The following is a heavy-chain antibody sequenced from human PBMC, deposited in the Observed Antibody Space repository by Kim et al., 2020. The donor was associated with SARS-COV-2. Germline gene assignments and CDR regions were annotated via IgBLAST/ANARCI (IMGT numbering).Heavy chain of an antibody. J-gene: IGHJ4*02. D-gene: IGHD4-17*01. V-gene: IGHV3-7*01. CDR1: GFTFSNFW. CDR3: ARDRTMHYGGPDY. CDR2: IKQGGSET. Sequence: GGSLRLSCAASGFTFSNFWMSWVRQAPGKGLEWVANIKQGGSETNYVDSVKGRFTISRDDADNSLYLQMHSLSTEDTAVYYCARDRTMHYGGPDYWGQGTLVTVSS.